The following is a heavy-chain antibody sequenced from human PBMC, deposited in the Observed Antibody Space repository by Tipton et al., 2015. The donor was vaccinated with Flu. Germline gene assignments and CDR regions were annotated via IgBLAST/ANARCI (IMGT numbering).Heavy chain of an antibody. V-gene: IGHV3-33*06. Sequence: SLRLSCTASGFLFNVYGMHWVRQAPGKGLEWVAVIWYDGSNERYADSVKGRFTISRDNSKNTLYLQMNSLRAEDTAVYYCAKGRSSWLRSGFDYWGQGTLVTVSS. CDR2: IWYDGSNE. J-gene: IGHJ4*02. CDR1: GFLFNVYG. CDR3: AKGRSSWLRSGFDY. D-gene: IGHD6-13*01.